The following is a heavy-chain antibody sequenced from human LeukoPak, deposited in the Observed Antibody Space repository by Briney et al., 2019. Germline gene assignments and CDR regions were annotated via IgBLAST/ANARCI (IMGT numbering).Heavy chain of an antibody. V-gene: IGHV4-34*01. CDR2: INHSGST. D-gene: IGHD5-18*01. Sequence: SGTLSLTCAVYGGSFSGYYWSWIRQPPGKGLEWIGEINHSGSTNYNPSLKSRVTISVDTSKNQFSLKLSSVTAADTAVYYCARWKQDGYSYGLDYWGQGTLVTVSS. J-gene: IGHJ4*02. CDR1: GGSFSGYY. CDR3: ARWKQDGYSYGLDY.